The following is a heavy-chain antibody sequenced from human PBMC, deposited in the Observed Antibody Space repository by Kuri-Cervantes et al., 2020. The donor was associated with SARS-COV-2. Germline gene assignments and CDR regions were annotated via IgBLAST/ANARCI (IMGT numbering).Heavy chain of an antibody. CDR1: SGSISRSYYY. CDR3: ARHEVLITFGGVIVSYFDY. J-gene: IGHJ4*02. Sequence: ESLKISCTVSSGSISRSYYYWDWIRQPPGGRLEWIGNIYYSGSTYYNPSLKSRVTISVDTSKNQFSLKLSSVTAADTAVYYCARHEVLITFGGVIVSYFDYWGQGTLVTVSS. V-gene: IGHV4-39*01. D-gene: IGHD3-16*02. CDR2: IYYSGST.